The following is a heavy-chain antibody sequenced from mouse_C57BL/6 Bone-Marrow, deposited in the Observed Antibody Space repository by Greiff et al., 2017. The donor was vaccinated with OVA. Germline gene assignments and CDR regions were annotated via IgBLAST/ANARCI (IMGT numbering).Heavy chain of an antibody. CDR1: GFTFSSYG. J-gene: IGHJ3*01. CDR2: ISSGGSYT. D-gene: IGHD1-1*01. CDR3: ARQGAYYYGPAWFAY. V-gene: IGHV5-6*02. Sequence: DVKLQESGGDLVKPGGSLKLSCAASGFTFSSYGMSWVRQTPDKRLEWVATISSGGSYTYYPDSVKGRFTISRDNAKNTLYLQMSSLKSEDTAMYYCARQGAYYYGPAWFAYWGQGTLVTVSA.